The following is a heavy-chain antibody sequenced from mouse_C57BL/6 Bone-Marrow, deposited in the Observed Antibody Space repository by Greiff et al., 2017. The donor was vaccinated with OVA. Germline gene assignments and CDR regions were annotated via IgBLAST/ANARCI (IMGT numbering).Heavy chain of an antibody. CDR2: LDPSDGST. J-gene: IGHJ3*01. V-gene: IGHV1-50*01. CDR1: GYTFTSYW. Sequence: VQLPQPGAELVKPGASVKLSCKASGYTFTSYWMQWVKPRPGQGLEWIGELDPSDGSTNSNQQFKGKATLTIDTSSSTACMQLSSLTSEDSAVYYCASAVFAYWGQGTLVTVSA. CDR3: ASAVFAY.